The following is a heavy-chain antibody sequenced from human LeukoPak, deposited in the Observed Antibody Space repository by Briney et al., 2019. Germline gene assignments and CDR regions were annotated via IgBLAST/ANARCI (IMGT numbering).Heavy chain of an antibody. D-gene: IGHD1-26*01. V-gene: IGHV4-59*08. CDR1: GGSISSYY. J-gene: IGHJ4*02. CDR2: ISHSGST. CDR3: ARSSSGNYYND. Sequence: PSETLSLTCTVSGGSISSYYWNWIRRPPGKGLKWIGYISHSGSTDYKSSLKSRVTISRDTSKNQFSLKLSSVTAADTAVYYCARSSSGNYYNDWGQGTLVTVSS.